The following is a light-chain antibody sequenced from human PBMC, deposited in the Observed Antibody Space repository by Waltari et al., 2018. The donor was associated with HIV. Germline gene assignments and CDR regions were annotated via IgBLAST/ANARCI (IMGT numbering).Light chain of an antibody. Sequence: QSALTQPASVSGFPGQSITISCTGTSGDVGYYNYVSWYQQHPGKAPKLIIFDVNKRPSVSSDRFSGSKSGNTASLTISELQAEDGADYYCCAYVGSSSLTFGGGT. CDR1: SGDVGYYNY. J-gene: IGLJ2*01. CDR2: DVN. V-gene: IGLV2-23*02. CDR3: CAYVGSSSLT.